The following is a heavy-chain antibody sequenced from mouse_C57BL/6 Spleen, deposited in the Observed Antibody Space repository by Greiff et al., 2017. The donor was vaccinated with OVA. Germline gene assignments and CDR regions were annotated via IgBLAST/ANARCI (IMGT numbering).Heavy chain of an antibody. CDR2: IWSGGST. CDR1: GFSLTSYG. V-gene: IGHV2-2*01. Sequence: VKLMESGPGLVQPSQSLSITCTVSGFSLTSYGVHWVRQSPGKGLEWLGVIWSGGSTDYNAAFISRLSISKDNSKSQVFFKMNSLQADDTAIYYCARNSDDYDGEWFAYWGQGTLVTVSA. J-gene: IGHJ3*01. D-gene: IGHD2-4*01. CDR3: ARNSDDYDGEWFAY.